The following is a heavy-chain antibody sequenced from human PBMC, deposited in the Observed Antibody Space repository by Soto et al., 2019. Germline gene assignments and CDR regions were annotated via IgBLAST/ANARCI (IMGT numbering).Heavy chain of an antibody. J-gene: IGHJ6*02. CDR1: GGSFSGYY. CDR3: ARGGVTMVRGVIIAYYYYYYGMDV. V-gene: IGHV4-34*01. D-gene: IGHD3-10*01. Sequence: PXETLSLTCSVYGGSFSGYYWSWIRQPPGKGLEWIGEINHSGSTNYNPSLKSRVTISVDTSKNQFSLKLSSVTAADTAVYYCARGGVTMVRGVIIAYYYYYYGMDVWGQGTKVTVSS. CDR2: INHSGST.